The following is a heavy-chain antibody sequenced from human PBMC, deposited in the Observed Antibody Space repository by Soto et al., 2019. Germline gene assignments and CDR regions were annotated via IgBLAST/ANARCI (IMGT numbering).Heavy chain of an antibody. V-gene: IGHV4-59*01. CDR1: GGSITSYY. CDR2: IYYSGST. Sequence: SETLSLTCTVSGGSITSYYWSWIRQPPGKGLEWIGYIYYSGSTNYNPSLKSRVTISVDTSKNQFSLKLSSMTAADTAVYYCARDAYSSGYYSFDYWGQGTLVTVSS. D-gene: IGHD6-19*01. CDR3: ARDAYSSGYYSFDY. J-gene: IGHJ4*02.